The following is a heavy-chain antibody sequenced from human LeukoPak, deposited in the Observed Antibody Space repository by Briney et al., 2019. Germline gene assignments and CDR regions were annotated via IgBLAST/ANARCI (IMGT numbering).Heavy chain of an antibody. CDR2: MYSSGST. J-gene: IGHJ4*02. V-gene: IGHV4-39*07. CDR3: ARSGSGYLRYYFDY. CDR1: GGSINSSSYY. Sequence: SETLSLTCTVSGGSINSSSYYWGWIRQPPGKGLEWIGSMYSSGSTYYNPSLKSRVTISVDTSKNQFSLKLSSVTAADTAVYYCARSGSGYLRYYFDYWGQGTLVTVSS. D-gene: IGHD5-12*01.